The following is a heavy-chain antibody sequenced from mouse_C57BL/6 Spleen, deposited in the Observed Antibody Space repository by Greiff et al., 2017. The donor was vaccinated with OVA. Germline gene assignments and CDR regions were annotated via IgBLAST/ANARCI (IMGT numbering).Heavy chain of an antibody. CDR2: ISSGSSTI. CDR3: ARDYDYYYAMDY. Sequence: DVQLVESGGGLVKPGGSLKLSCAASGFTFSDYGMHWVRQAPEKGLEWVAYISSGSSTIYYADTVKGRFTISRDNAKNTLFLQMTSLRSEDTAMYYCARDYDYYYAMDYWGQGTSVTVSS. CDR1: GFTFSDYG. J-gene: IGHJ4*01. D-gene: IGHD2-4*01. V-gene: IGHV5-17*01.